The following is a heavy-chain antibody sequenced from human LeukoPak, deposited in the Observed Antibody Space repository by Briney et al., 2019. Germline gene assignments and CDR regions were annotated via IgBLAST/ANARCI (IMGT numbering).Heavy chain of an antibody. CDR3: ATYSEAGYYYYYGMDV. CDR2: INPSGGST. J-gene: IGHJ6*04. Sequence: GGSVKVSCKASGYTFTSYYMHWVRQAPGQGLEWMGIINPSGGSTSYAQKFQGRVTMTRDTSTSTVYMELSSLRSEDTAVYYCATYSEAGYYYYYGMDVWGKGTTVTVSS. CDR1: GYTFTSYY. V-gene: IGHV1-46*01. D-gene: IGHD2-15*01.